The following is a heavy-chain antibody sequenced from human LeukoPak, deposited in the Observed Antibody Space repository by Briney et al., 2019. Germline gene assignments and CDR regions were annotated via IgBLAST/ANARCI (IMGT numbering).Heavy chain of an antibody. CDR3: ARGLSTVTPGGDY. V-gene: IGHV4-34*01. D-gene: IGHD4-17*01. Sequence: SETLSLTCAVYGGSFSGYYWGWIRQPPGKGMEWIGEINHSGGTNYNPSLKSRVTISVDTSKNQFSLKLSSVTAADTAVYYCARGLSTVTPGGDYWGQGTLVTVSS. J-gene: IGHJ4*02. CDR1: GGSFSGYY. CDR2: INHSGGT.